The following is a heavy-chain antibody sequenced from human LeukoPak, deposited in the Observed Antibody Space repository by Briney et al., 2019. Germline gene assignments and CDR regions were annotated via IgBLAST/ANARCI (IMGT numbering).Heavy chain of an antibody. J-gene: IGHJ6*03. Sequence: SETLSLTCTVSGGSISSGNYYWSWIRQPAGKGLEWIGYIYYSGSTNYNPSLKSRVTISVDTSKNQFSLKLSSVTAADTAVYYCAREGGYYGSGSPYYYYYMDVWGKGTTVTISS. V-gene: IGHV4-61*10. CDR2: IYYSGST. CDR3: AREGGYYGSGSPYYYYYMDV. D-gene: IGHD3-10*01. CDR1: GGSISSGNYY.